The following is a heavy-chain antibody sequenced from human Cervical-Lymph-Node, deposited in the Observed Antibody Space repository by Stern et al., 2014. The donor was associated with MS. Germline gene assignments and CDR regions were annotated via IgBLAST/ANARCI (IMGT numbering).Heavy chain of an antibody. V-gene: IGHV3-74*02. Sequence: EVQLVQSGGALVQPGGSLRLSCAASGFTFSRYWMHWVRQVPGKGMGWVSRINGDASTTYYADAVKGRFTISRDNAKNRLYLQMNSLRAEDTAVYYCARNPNLGDSGGTYWGQGTLVTVSS. D-gene: IGHD4-17*01. CDR2: INGDASTT. CDR3: ARNPNLGDSGGTY. CDR1: GFTFSRYW. J-gene: IGHJ4*02.